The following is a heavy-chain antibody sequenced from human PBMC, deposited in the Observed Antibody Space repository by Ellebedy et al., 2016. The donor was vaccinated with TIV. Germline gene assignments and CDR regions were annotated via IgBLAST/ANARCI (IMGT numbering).Heavy chain of an antibody. D-gene: IGHD4-17*01. J-gene: IGHJ5*01. CDR1: GFSFRSYW. CDR2: IYQDGSDQ. CDR3: ARRGSYGDYAVQVNSWFDS. Sequence: GESLKISCAASGFSFRSYWMSWVRQAPGKGLEWVANIYQDGSDQYYADSVKGRFTTSRANANKSLFLQMNSLRVDDTAVYYCARRGSYGDYAVQVNSWFDSWGQGTLVTVS. V-gene: IGHV3-7*01.